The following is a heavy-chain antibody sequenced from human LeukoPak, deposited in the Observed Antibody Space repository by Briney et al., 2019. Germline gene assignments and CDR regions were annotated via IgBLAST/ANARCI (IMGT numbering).Heavy chain of an antibody. D-gene: IGHD6-19*01. Sequence: PGGSLRLSCAASGFTFSSYGMHWVRQAPGKGLEWVAFIRYDGSNKYYADSVKGRFTISRDNSKNTLYLQMNSLRAEDTAVYYCAKIGLSSGWADYYYYYMDVWGKGTTVTISS. V-gene: IGHV3-30*02. CDR2: IRYDGSNK. CDR1: GFTFSSYG. J-gene: IGHJ6*03. CDR3: AKIGLSSGWADYYYYYMDV.